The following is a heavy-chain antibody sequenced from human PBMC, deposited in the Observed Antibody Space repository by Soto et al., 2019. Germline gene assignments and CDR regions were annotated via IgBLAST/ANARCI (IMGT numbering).Heavy chain of an antibody. CDR1: SGSISSGHW. J-gene: IGHJ6*02. V-gene: IGHV4-4*02. CDR3: ATNSYYSLGV. Sequence: QVQLQESGPGLVKPSGTLSLTCAVSSGSISSGHWWNWVRQPPGKGLEWIGEIYHSGSTHYNPSLKSRVTMSVDKSMNQFSLKFTSVTAADTAVYYCATNSYYSLGVWGQGTTVTVSS. CDR2: IYHSGST.